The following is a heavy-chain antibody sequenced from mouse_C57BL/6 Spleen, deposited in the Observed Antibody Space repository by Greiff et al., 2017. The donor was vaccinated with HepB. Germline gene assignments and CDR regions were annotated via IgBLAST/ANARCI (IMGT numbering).Heavy chain of an antibody. J-gene: IGHJ1*03. Sequence: EAMLVESGGGLVKPGGSLKLSCAASGFTFSDYGMHWVRQAPEKGLEWVAYISSGSSTIYYADTVKGRFTISRDNAKNTLFLQMTSLRSEDTAMYYCAGGVYGSSYWYFDVWGTGTTVTVSS. D-gene: IGHD1-1*01. CDR3: AGGVYGSSYWYFDV. CDR2: ISSGSSTI. CDR1: GFTFSDYG. V-gene: IGHV5-17*01.